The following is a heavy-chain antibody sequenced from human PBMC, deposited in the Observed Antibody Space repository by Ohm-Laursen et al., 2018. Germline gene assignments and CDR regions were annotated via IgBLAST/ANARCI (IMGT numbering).Heavy chain of an antibody. D-gene: IGHD3-22*01. CDR1: GFHFSSIA. V-gene: IGHV3-23*01. CDR3: AKTYYYDSSGNHNFHY. CDR2: ISGSGDTT. Sequence: SLRLSCAAPGFHFSSIAMTWVRQAPGKGLEWVSVISGSGDTTHYADSVKGRFTLSRDNSKNTLYLQMNSLRAEDTAVYYCAKTYYYDSSGNHNFHYWGQGTLVSVAS. J-gene: IGHJ4*02.